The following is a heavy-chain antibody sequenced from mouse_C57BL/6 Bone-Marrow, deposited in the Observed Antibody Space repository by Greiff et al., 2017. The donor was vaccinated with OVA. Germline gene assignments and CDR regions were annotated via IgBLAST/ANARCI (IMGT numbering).Heavy chain of an antibody. Sequence: QVQLQQPGAELVMPGASVKLSCKASGYTFTSYWMHWVKQRPGQGLEWIGEIDPSDSYTNYNQKFKGESTLTVDKSSSAAYMQLSSLTSEDSAVYYCAREWALLLRGGFAYWGQGTLVTVSA. CDR2: IDPSDSYT. CDR1: GYTFTSYW. CDR3: AREWALLLRGGFAY. V-gene: IGHV1-69*01. J-gene: IGHJ3*01. D-gene: IGHD1-1*01.